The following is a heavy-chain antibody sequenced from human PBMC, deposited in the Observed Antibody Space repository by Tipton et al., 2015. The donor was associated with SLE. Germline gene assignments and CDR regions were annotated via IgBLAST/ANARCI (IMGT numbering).Heavy chain of an antibody. V-gene: IGHV4-61*09. D-gene: IGHD2-15*01. J-gene: IGHJ4*02. CDR2: FYTSGST. CDR1: GDSISSFSYY. Sequence: TLSLTCPVSGDSISSFSYYWSWIRQPAGKGLEWIGHFYTSGSTHYNPSLKSRVTMSLDTSKNQFSLKLSSVTAADTAVYYCARGVDIATDYCDYWGQGTLLTVSS. CDR3: ARGVDIATDYCDY.